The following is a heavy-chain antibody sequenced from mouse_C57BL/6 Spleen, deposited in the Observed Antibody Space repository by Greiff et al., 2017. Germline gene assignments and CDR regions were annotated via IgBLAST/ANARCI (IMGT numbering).Heavy chain of an antibody. V-gene: IGHV2-2*01. CDR1: GFSLTSSG. J-gene: IGHJ1*03. Sequence: QVQLKQSGPGLVQPSQSLSITCTVSGFSLTSSGVHWVRQSPGKGLEWLGVIWSGGSTDYNAAFISRLSISKDNSKSHVFFKMNSLQADDTAIYYCARNDYDYDWYFDVWGTGTTVTVSS. D-gene: IGHD2-4*01. CDR3: ARNDYDYDWYFDV. CDR2: IWSGGST.